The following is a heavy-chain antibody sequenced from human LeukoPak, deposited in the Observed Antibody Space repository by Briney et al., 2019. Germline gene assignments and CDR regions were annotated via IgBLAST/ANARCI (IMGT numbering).Heavy chain of an antibody. V-gene: IGHV1-18*01. CDR3: SREGEGEDGTGHHNWYFDL. Sequence: ASVKVSCKASGYTFTSYGISWVRQAPGQGLEWMGWISADNGNTNYAQKFQGRLTMTTDTSTSTAYMELRSLRSDDTAMYYCSREGEGEDGTGHHNWYFDLWGRGTLVTVSS. CDR1: GYTFTSYG. CDR2: ISADNGNT. J-gene: IGHJ2*01. D-gene: IGHD2-8*02.